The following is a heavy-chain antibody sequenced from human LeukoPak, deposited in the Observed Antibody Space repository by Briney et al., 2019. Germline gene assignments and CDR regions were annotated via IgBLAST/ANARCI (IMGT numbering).Heavy chain of an antibody. CDR3: ARAHCSNTTCLNAFDI. Sequence: GASVKVSCKASGYTFTGYYLHWVRQAPGQGLEWMGRINPNSGGTNYAQKFQGRVTMTGDTSISTAYMELSRLRSDDTAVYFCARAHCSNTTCLNAFDIRGQGTMVTVSS. J-gene: IGHJ3*02. CDR1: GYTFTGYY. D-gene: IGHD2-2*01. CDR2: INPNSGGT. V-gene: IGHV1-2*06.